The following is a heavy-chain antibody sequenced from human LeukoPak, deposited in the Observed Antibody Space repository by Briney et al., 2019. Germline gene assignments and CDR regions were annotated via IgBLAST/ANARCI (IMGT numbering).Heavy chain of an antibody. CDR1: GGSISSGGYS. CDR3: ARGVTSPLDAFDI. V-gene: IGHV4-30-2*02. CDR2: IYHSGST. D-gene: IGHD3-10*01. J-gene: IGHJ3*02. Sequence: SQTLSLTCAVSGGSISSGGYSWSWIRQPPGKGLEWIGYIYHSGSTYYNSSLKSRVTISVDMSKNQLSLKLSSVTAADTAVYYCARGVTSPLDAFDIWGQGTMVTVSS.